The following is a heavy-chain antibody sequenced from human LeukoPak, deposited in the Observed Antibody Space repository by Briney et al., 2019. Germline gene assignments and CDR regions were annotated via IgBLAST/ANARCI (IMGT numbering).Heavy chain of an antibody. Sequence: PGGSLRLSCEASGFTFTNYAMTWVRQAPGKGLEWVAFISGSGGSTYYADSVKGRFTVSRDNSKNTLYLQMNSLRAEDTAVYYCANRDHNYGVDNWGQGTLVTVSS. CDR1: GFTFTNYA. V-gene: IGHV3-23*01. J-gene: IGHJ4*02. CDR2: ISGSGGST. D-gene: IGHD4-17*01. CDR3: ANRDHNYGVDN.